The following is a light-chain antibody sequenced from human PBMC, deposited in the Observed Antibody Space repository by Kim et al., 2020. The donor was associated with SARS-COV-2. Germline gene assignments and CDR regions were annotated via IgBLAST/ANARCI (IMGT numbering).Light chain of an antibody. CDR2: DAT. Sequence: RERATLSCRASQTIKNRLVWYQHKPGQAPRLLIYDATTRATGIPARFIGSGSETDFTLTISNLQSEDFAVYYCKQSNNWPPLTFGQGTKVDIK. J-gene: IGKJ1*01. CDR1: QTIKNR. V-gene: IGKV3-15*01. CDR3: KQSNNWPPLT.